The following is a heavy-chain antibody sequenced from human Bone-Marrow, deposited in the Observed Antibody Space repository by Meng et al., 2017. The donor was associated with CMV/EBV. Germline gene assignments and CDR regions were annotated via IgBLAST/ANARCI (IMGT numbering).Heavy chain of an antibody. CDR3: AKDVSLYDTGPIGY. D-gene: IGHD3-22*01. J-gene: IGHJ4*02. CDR1: GFTFSSDA. V-gene: IGHV3-23*01. CDR2: ISGSGGSR. Sequence: GESLKISCAASGFTFSSDAMSWVRQAPGKGLEWVSAISGSGGSRYYEDSVKGRFTITRDNSKNTIRLQMNSLRTEDKAMYYWAKDVSLYDTGPIGYWGQGTLDTVPS.